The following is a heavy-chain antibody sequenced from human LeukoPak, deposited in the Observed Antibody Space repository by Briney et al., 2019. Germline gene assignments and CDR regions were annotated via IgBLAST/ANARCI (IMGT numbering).Heavy chain of an antibody. Sequence: ASVKVSCKASGYTFTSYDINWVRQATGQGLEWMGWMNPNSGNTGYAQKFQGGVTMTRNTSISTAYMELSSLRSEDTAVYYCARGYWDCSSTSCYERFDPWGQGTLVTVSS. J-gene: IGHJ5*02. CDR2: MNPNSGNT. V-gene: IGHV1-8*01. D-gene: IGHD2-2*01. CDR3: ARGYWDCSSTSCYERFDP. CDR1: GYTFTSYD.